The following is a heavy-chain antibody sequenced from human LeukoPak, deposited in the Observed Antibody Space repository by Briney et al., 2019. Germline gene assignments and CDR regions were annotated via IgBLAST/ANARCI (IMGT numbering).Heavy chain of an antibody. CDR1: GGSFSGYY. V-gene: IGHV4-34*01. D-gene: IGHD3-10*01. CDR2: INHSGST. CDR3: ARVVNRYGSGSYYRNYFDY. Sequence: SETLSLTCAGYGGSFSGYYWSWIRQPPGKGLEWIGEINHSGSTNYNPSLKSRVTISVDTSKNQFSLKLSSVTAADTAVYYCARVVNRYGSGSYYRNYFDYWGQGTLVTVSS. J-gene: IGHJ4*02.